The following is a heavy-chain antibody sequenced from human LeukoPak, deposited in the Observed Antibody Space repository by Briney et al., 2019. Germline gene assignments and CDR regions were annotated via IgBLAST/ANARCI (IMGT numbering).Heavy chain of an antibody. V-gene: IGHV1-2*02. CDR3: ATQRGSYLWGTDFDY. J-gene: IGHJ4*02. D-gene: IGHD3-16*01. Sequence: GASVKDSCKASCDTSIANYLHWGGRPPGQGLEWMGWINPNSGDTKYSQKFPGRVTMTRDTSIRTAYMELTRLRSDDTAVYYCATQRGSYLWGTDFDYWGQGTLVTVSS. CDR1: CDTSIANY. CDR2: INPNSGDT.